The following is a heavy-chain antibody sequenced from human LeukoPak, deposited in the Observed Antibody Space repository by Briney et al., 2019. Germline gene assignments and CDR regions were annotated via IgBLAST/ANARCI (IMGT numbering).Heavy chain of an antibody. V-gene: IGHV1-69*06. CDR3: ARDPIGHYDILTGYYISYFDY. J-gene: IGHJ4*02. D-gene: IGHD3-9*01. Sequence: SVKVSCKASGGTFSSYAISWVRQAPGQGLEWMGGIIPIFGTANYAQKFQGRVTITADKSTSTAYMELSSLRSEDTAVYYCARDPIGHYDILTGYYISYFDYWGQGTLVTVSS. CDR1: GGTFSSYA. CDR2: IIPIFGTA.